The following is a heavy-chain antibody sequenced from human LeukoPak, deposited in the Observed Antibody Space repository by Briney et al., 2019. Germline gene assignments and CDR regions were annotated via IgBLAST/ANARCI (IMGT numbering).Heavy chain of an antibody. CDR1: GYSFTSYW. J-gene: IGHJ4*02. Sequence: GESLKISCKGSGYSFTSYWIGWVRQVPGEGLEWMGIIYPGDSDTRYSPSFQGQVTISADKSISTAYLQWSSLKASDTAMYYCARLGIQLWSEVSYWGQGTLVTVSS. D-gene: IGHD5-18*01. CDR3: ARLGIQLWSEVSY. V-gene: IGHV5-51*01. CDR2: IYPGDSDT.